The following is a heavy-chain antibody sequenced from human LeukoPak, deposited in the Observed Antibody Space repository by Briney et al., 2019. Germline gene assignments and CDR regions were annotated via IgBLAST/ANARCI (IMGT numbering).Heavy chain of an antibody. CDR2: ISSSSSYI. Sequence: PGGSLRLSCAASGFTFSSYSMNWVRQAPGKGLELVSSISSSSSYIYYADSVKGRFTISRDNAKNSLYLQMNSLRAEDTAVYYCARAHNEMGYFDYWGQGTLVTVSS. CDR3: ARAHNEMGYFDY. J-gene: IGHJ4*02. V-gene: IGHV3-21*01. CDR1: GFTFSSYS. D-gene: IGHD5-24*01.